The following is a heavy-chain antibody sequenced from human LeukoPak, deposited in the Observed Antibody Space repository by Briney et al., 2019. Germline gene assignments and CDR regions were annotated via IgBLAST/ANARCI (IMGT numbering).Heavy chain of an antibody. J-gene: IGHJ5*02. D-gene: IGHD6-6*01. V-gene: IGHV1-46*02. Sequence: ASVKVSCKASGYIFNKYFMHWVRQAPGQGLEWMGIITPSDGDTRYAQKFQGRVTMTRDTSTSTVYMELSSLRSEDTAVYYCARDLSEAARRWFDPWGQGTLVTVSS. CDR3: ARDLSEAARRWFDP. CDR1: GYIFNKYF. CDR2: ITPSDGDT.